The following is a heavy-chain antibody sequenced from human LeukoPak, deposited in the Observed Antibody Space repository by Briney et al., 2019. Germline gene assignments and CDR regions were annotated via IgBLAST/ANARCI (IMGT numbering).Heavy chain of an antibody. CDR2: INPNSGGT. D-gene: IGHD6-13*01. Sequence: ASVKVSCKASGYTFTGYYMHWVRQAPGQGLEWMGWINPNSGGTDYAQKFQGRVTMTRDTSISTAYMELSRLRSDDTAVYHCARDRLAAAYGLRFDPWGQGTLVTVSS. J-gene: IGHJ5*02. CDR1: GYTFTGYY. CDR3: ARDRLAAAYGLRFDP. V-gene: IGHV1-2*02.